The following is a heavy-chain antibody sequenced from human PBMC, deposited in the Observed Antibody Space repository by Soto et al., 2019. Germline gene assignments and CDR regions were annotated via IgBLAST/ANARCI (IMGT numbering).Heavy chain of an antibody. CDR2: ISYDGSNK. V-gene: IGHV3-30*18. CDR1: GFTFSSYG. CDR3: AKEFDDWSLPPRYYFDY. D-gene: IGHD3-9*01. Sequence: PGGSLRLTCAASGFTFSSYGMHWVRQAPGKGLEWVAVISYDGSNKYYADSVKGRFTISRDNSKNTLYLQMNSLRAEDTAVYYCAKEFDDWSLPPRYYFDYWGQGTLVTVSS. J-gene: IGHJ4*02.